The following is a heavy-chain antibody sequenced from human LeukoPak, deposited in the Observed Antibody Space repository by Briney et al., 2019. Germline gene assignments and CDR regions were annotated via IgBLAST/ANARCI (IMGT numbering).Heavy chain of an antibody. CDR3: ARHLDSRGRYFDY. CDR2: MLYSGNT. Sequence: SETLSLTCIVSGGSISSGSHYWAWVRQPPGKGLEWIASMLYSGNTYYNPSLKSRVTISVDTSKNQFYLRLSSVTAADTTVYYCARHLDSRGRYFDYWGQGTLVTVSS. D-gene: IGHD3-22*01. V-gene: IGHV4-39*01. J-gene: IGHJ4*02. CDR1: GGSISSGSHY.